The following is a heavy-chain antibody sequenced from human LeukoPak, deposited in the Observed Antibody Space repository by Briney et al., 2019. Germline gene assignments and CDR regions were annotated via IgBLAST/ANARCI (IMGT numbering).Heavy chain of an antibody. CDR3: ARDRPTGASRVFVVQ. Sequence: GGSLRLSCTASGCSFSTYAMTWVRQAPGKGLEWISSMSSGSRYIYYADSVRGRFTISRDNTKNSLYLLMNNLRAEDTAIYYCARDRPTGASRVFVVQWGQGTPVTVSS. V-gene: IGHV3-21*06. J-gene: IGHJ4*02. CDR1: GCSFSTYA. D-gene: IGHD2-15*01. CDR2: MSSGSRYI.